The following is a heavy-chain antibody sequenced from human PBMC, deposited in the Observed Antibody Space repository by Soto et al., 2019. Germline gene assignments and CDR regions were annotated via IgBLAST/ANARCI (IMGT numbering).Heavy chain of an antibody. CDR2: IWYDGSNK. V-gene: IGHV3-33*01. CDR3: ARAYSSSLGGLDV. D-gene: IGHD6-13*01. CDR1: GFTFSSYG. Sequence: GGSLRLSCAASGFTFSSYGMHWVRQVPGKGLEWVAVIWYDGSNKNYADSVKGRFTISRDNSKNTLYLQMNSLRAKDTAVYYCARAYSSSLGGLDVWDQGTTVTVSS. J-gene: IGHJ6*02.